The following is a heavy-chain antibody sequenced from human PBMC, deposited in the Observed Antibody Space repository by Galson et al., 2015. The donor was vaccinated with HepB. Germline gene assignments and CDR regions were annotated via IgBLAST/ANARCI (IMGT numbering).Heavy chain of an antibody. CDR2: IIPIFGTA. CDR1: GGTFSSYA. Sequence: CKASGGTFSSYAISWVRQAPGQGLEWMGGIIPIFGTANYAQKFQGRVTITADESTSTAYMELSSLRSEDTAVYYCARGTLTTVTTWWYFDLWGRGTLVTVSS. D-gene: IGHD4-17*01. V-gene: IGHV1-69*01. CDR3: ARGTLTTVTTWWYFDL. J-gene: IGHJ2*01.